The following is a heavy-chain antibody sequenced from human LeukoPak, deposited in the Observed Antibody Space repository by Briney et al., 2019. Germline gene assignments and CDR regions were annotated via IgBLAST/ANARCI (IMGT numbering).Heavy chain of an antibody. CDR3: AKAGSGYRSAFDI. CDR2: IRYDGSNK. J-gene: IGHJ3*02. CDR1: GFTFSSYG. D-gene: IGHD5-18*01. V-gene: IGHV3-30*02. Sequence: GGSLRLSCAASGFTFSSYGMHWVRQAPGKGLEWVAFIRYDGSNKYYADSVKGRSTISRDNSKNTLYLQMNSLRAEDTAVYYCAKAGSGYRSAFDIWGQGTMVTVSS.